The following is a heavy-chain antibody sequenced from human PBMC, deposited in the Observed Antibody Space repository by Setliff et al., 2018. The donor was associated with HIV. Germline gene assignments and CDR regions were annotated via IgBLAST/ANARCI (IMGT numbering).Heavy chain of an antibody. Sequence: VASVKVSCKASGYTFTSYYMHWVRQAPGQGLEWMGWINTHTGNPTYAQDFTGRFVFSLDTSVSTAYLQISSLKAEDTAVYYCARRTYYGLGSFLDYWGQGTLVTVSS. V-gene: IGHV7-4-1*02. CDR3: ARRTYYGLGSFLDY. CDR2: INTHTGNP. D-gene: IGHD3-10*01. CDR1: GYTFTSYY. J-gene: IGHJ4*02.